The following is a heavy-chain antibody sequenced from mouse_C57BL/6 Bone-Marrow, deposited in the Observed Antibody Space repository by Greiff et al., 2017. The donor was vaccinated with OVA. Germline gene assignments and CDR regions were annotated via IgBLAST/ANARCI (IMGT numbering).Heavy chain of an antibody. J-gene: IGHJ4*01. CDR2: IYPGDGDT. CDR3: AREGTGAYAMDY. CDR1: GYAFSSSW. Sequence: QVQLQQSGPELVKPGASVKISCKASGYAFSSSWMNWVKQRPGKGLEWIGRIYPGDGDTNYNGKFKGKATLTADKSSSAAYMQLSSLTSEDSAVYCCAREGTGAYAMDYWGQGTSVTVSS. V-gene: IGHV1-82*01. D-gene: IGHD4-1*01.